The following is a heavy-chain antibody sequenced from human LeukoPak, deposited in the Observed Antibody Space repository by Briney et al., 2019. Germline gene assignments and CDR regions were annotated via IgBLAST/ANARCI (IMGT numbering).Heavy chain of an antibody. CDR1: GFTFSSYG. V-gene: IGHV3-30*03. Sequence: PGGSLRLSCAASGFTFSSYGMHWVRQAPGKGLEWVAVISYDGSNKYYADSVKGRFTISRDNSKNTLYLQMNSLRTEDSAVYYCARDQCRASTSCPSYYFDCWGQGTLVTVSP. CDR3: ARDQCRASTSCPSYYFDC. J-gene: IGHJ4*02. D-gene: IGHD2-2*01. CDR2: ISYDGSNK.